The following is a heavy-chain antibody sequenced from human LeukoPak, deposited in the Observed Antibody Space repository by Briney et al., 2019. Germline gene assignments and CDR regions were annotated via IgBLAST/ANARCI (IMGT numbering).Heavy chain of an antibody. CDR3: ARGYCSGGSCYSRPSAFDI. CDR2: FDPEDGET. D-gene: IGHD2-15*01. Sequence: ASVKVSCKVSGYTLTELSMHWVRQAPGKGLEWMGGFDPEDGETIYAQKFQGRVTMTEDTSTDTAYMELNSLRAEDTAVYYCARGYCSGGSCYSRPSAFDIWGQGTMVTVSS. J-gene: IGHJ3*02. CDR1: GYTLTELS. V-gene: IGHV1-24*01.